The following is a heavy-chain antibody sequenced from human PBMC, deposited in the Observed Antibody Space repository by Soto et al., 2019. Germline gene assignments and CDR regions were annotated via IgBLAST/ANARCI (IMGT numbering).Heavy chain of an antibody. J-gene: IGHJ4*02. CDR2: ISDRGDTT. CDR1: GFTFKSCT. D-gene: IGHD3-10*01. Sequence: GGSLRLSCAASGFTFKSCTMGWVRQAPGKGLEWVSTISDRGDTTYYADSVKGRFTLSRDNSRNTLFLHMNDLRADDTAVYHCAKGGPVAREVDYWGLGTLVT. CDR3: AKGGPVAREVDY. V-gene: IGHV3-23*01.